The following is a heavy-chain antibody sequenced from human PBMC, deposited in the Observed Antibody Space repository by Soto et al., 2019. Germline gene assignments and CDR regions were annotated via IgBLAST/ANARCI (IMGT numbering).Heavy chain of an antibody. Sequence: SVKGSCKASGFTFTSSAVQWVRQARGQRLEWIGWIVVGSGNTNYAQKFQERVTITRDMSTSTAYMELSSLRSEDTAVYYCAAGDYDILTGPPYYYYYGMDVWGQGTTVTGSS. CDR2: IVVGSGNT. V-gene: IGHV1-58*01. D-gene: IGHD3-9*01. CDR3: AAGDYDILTGPPYYYYYGMDV. CDR1: GFTFTSSA. J-gene: IGHJ6*02.